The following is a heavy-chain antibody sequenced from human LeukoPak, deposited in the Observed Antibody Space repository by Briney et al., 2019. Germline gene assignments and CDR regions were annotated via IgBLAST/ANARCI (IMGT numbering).Heavy chain of an antibody. CDR1: GGSISSYY. CDR3: ARLYYDFLTAHDMKAYMDV. CDR2: IYTSGIT. Sequence: SETLSLTCTVSGGSISSYYWSWIRQPAGKGLEWIGRIYTSGITNYNPSLKSRITMSVDTSKNHYSLELRSVTAADTAVYYCARLYYDFLTAHDMKAYMDVWGKGTAVTVSS. D-gene: IGHD3-9*01. J-gene: IGHJ6*03. V-gene: IGHV4-4*07.